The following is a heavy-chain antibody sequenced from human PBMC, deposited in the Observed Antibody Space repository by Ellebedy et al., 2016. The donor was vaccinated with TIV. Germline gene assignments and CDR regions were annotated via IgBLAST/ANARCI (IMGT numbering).Heavy chain of an antibody. CDR3: ARQRVPAARALDY. D-gene: IGHD2-2*01. CDR2: IYYIGNT. CDR1: GGSISSVY. Sequence: MPSETLSLTCTVSGGSISSVYWSCILQPPGKGLEWIGYIYYIGNTNSNPSLKGRVTISLDTSKNQFSLKLSSVTAADTAVYYCARQRVPAARALDYWGQGTLVTVSS. V-gene: IGHV4-59*08. J-gene: IGHJ4*02.